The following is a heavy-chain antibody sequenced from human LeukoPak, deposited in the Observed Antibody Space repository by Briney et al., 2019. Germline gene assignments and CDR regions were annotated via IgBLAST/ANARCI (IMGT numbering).Heavy chain of an antibody. Sequence: GGSLRLSCAASGFTFSSYAMHWVRQAPGKGLEWVAVISYDGSNKYYADSVKGRFTISRDNSKNTLYLQMNSLRAEDTAVYYCARDLGLAAAGMVSGYFDYWGQGTLVTGSS. CDR3: ARDLGLAAAGMVSGYFDY. J-gene: IGHJ4*02. V-gene: IGHV3-30-3*01. CDR2: ISYDGSNK. CDR1: GFTFSSYA. D-gene: IGHD6-13*01.